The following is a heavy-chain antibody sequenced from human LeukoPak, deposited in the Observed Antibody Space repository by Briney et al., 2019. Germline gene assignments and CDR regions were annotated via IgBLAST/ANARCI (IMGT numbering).Heavy chain of an antibody. J-gene: IGHJ3*02. V-gene: IGHV3-21*01. CDR3: ARGGIITSYAFEI. CDR2: ISTTSSYI. Sequence: PGGSLRLSCAASGFSFSTYAISWVRQAPGKGLEWVSCISTTSSYIFYADSVRGRFTISRDNAKNSLYLQMDSLRAEDTAVYYWARGGIITSYAFEIWGQGTMVTVSS. CDR1: GFSFSTYA. D-gene: IGHD1-26*01.